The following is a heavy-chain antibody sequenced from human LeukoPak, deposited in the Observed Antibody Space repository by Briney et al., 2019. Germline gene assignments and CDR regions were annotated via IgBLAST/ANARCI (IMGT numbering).Heavy chain of an antibody. CDR1: GGSIISYY. D-gene: IGHD3-22*01. Sequence: TSETLSLTCTVSGGSIISYYWSWIRQPLGKGLEWIGYIYYSGSTNYNPSLRSRVTISVDTSKNQFSLDLRFVTSADTAVYYCARGPHYHDSSGYSPSYSYAMDVWGQGTTVTVSS. V-gene: IGHV4-59*01. CDR3: ARGPHYHDSSGYSPSYSYAMDV. J-gene: IGHJ6*02. CDR2: IYYSGST.